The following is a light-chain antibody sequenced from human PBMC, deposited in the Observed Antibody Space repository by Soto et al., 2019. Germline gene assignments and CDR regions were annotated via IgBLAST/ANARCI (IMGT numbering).Light chain of an antibody. CDR3: QHYGSSRT. Sequence: EIVLTQSPGTLSLSPGERATLSCRASQSVSSTYLAWYQQKPGQAPRLLIYGASSRAPGSPDRFSGSGSATDFTLTISRLEPEDSAVYYCQHYGSSRTFGQGTKVEIK. CDR2: GAS. J-gene: IGKJ1*01. V-gene: IGKV3-20*01. CDR1: QSVSSTY.